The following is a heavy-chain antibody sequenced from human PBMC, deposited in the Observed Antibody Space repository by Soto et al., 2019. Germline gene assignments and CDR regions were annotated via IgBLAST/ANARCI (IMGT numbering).Heavy chain of an antibody. D-gene: IGHD6-6*01. CDR2: IDPSDSYT. V-gene: IGHV5-10-1*01. CDR1: GYSFTSYW. CDR3: ARRLSSSSSLWGMDV. Sequence: PGESLKISCKGSGYSFTSYWISWVRQMPGKGLEWMGRIDPSDSYTNYSPSFQGHVTISADKSISTAYLQWSSLKASDTAMYYCARRLSSSSSLWGMDVWGQGTTVTVSS. J-gene: IGHJ6*02.